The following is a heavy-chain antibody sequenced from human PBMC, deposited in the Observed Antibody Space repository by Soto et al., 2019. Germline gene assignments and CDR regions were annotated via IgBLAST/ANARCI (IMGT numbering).Heavy chain of an antibody. Sequence: ASVKVSCKASGYTFTDYYMHWVRQAPGQGPEWMGWINPNSGDTNYGQKFQGWVTMTGDTSNSTAYMEVSRLTADDTAVYYCARDQLPDYYYYGMDVWGQGTTVTVS. J-gene: IGHJ6*02. D-gene: IGHD1-26*01. CDR2: INPNSGDT. CDR1: GYTFTDYY. CDR3: ARDQLPDYYYYGMDV. V-gene: IGHV1-2*04.